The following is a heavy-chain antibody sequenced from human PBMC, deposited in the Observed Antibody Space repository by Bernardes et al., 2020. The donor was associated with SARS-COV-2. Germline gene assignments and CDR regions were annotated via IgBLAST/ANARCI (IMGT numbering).Heavy chain of an antibody. J-gene: IGHJ6*02. CDR2: ISYEGRKE. V-gene: IGHV3-30*18. D-gene: IGHD1-26*01. CDR1: GFTLNNFG. Sequence: GGSLRLSCAASGFTLNNFGIHWVRQAPGKGLAWVSLISYEGRKEFYADFVRGRFSISRDNSKRAVYLQMNSLGPEDTAVYYCAKRKQIFHLSEWDVGMDVWGRGTTVTVS. CDR3: AKRKQIFHLSEWDVGMDV.